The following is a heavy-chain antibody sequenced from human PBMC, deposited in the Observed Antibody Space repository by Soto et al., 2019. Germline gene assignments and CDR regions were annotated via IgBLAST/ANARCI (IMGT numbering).Heavy chain of an antibody. Sequence: GGSLRLSCAASGFTFSSYSMTWVRQAPGKGLEWVSGINWNGDSTGYADSVKGRFTISRDNAKNSLYLQMNSLRADVTALYYCARRFGLGGFFDYWGQGTLVTVSS. D-gene: IGHD3-10*01. V-gene: IGHV3-20*04. CDR3: ARRFGLGGFFDY. CDR1: GFTFSSYS. J-gene: IGHJ4*02. CDR2: INWNGDST.